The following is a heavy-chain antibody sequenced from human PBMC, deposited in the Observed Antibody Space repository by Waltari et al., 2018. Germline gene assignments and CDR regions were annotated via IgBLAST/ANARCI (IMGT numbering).Heavy chain of an antibody. CDR2: ISGRAIDT. D-gene: IGHD2-15*01. CDR3: TVAATSY. Sequence: EVRLLESGGGLVQQGGSLRLSCAASGFTFNNFAMNWIRQAPGKGLEWVSGISGRAIDTYHADSVKGRFSISRDNSKNTLDLRMNSLRAEDTAMYYCTVAATSYWGQGTLVTVSS. CDR1: GFTFNNFA. V-gene: IGHV3-23*01. J-gene: IGHJ4*02.